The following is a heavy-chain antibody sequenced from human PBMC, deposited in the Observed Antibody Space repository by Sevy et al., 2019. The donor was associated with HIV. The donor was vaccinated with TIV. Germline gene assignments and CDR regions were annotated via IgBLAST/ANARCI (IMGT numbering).Heavy chain of an antibody. D-gene: IGHD4-17*01. CDR1: GGSISSGGYY. J-gene: IGHJ5*02. V-gene: IGHV4-31*03. CDR2: IYYSGST. CDR3: AKCLTPVTNQWSFDP. Sequence: SETLSLTCTVSGGSISSGGYYWSWIRQHPGKGLEWIGYIYYSGSTYYHPSLKSRVTISVDTSKNQFSLKLSSVTAADTAVYYCAKCLTPVTNQWSFDPWGQGTLVTVSS.